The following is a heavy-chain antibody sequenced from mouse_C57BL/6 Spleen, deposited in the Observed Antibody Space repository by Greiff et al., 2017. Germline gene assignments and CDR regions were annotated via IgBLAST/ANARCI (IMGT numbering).Heavy chain of an antibody. CDR3: AREGAGYDY. CDR2: IDPNSGGT. D-gene: IGHD3-3*01. CDR1: GYTFTSYW. J-gene: IGHJ2*01. Sequence: QVQLQQPGAELVKPGASVKMSCKASGYTFTSYWITWVKQRPGQGLEWIGRIDPNSGGTKYNEKFKSKATLTVDKPSSTAYMQLSSLTSEDSAVYYCAREGAGYDYWGQGTTLTVSS. V-gene: IGHV1-72*01.